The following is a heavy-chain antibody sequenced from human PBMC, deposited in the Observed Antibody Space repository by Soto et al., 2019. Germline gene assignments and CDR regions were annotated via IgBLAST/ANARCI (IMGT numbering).Heavy chain of an antibody. Sequence: QVQLQESGPGLVKPSETLSLTCTVSDDSISSYYWNWIRQPPGKGLEWIGYIYYSGSTNYNPSLKSQAPIAVDTSKPQFSLKLSSVTASDTAVYYCARVRVGYYGSGRYYPPDYWGQGTLDTVSS. J-gene: IGHJ4*02. V-gene: IGHV4-59*01. D-gene: IGHD3-10*01. CDR3: ARVRVGYYGSGRYYPPDY. CDR2: IYYSGST. CDR1: DDSISSYY.